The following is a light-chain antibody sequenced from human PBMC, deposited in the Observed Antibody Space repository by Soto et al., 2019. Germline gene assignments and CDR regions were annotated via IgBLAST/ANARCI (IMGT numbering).Light chain of an antibody. Sequence: EIVLTQSPGTLSSSPGERATLSCRASQSVSNTYFAWYQQKPGQAPKLLISDASSRATVIPDMISGSGSGTDFTLTISRLEPEDFAVYYCQHYGSSLIFGQGTQLEIK. CDR1: QSVSNTY. J-gene: IGKJ5*01. V-gene: IGKV3-20*01. CDR2: DAS. CDR3: QHYGSSLI.